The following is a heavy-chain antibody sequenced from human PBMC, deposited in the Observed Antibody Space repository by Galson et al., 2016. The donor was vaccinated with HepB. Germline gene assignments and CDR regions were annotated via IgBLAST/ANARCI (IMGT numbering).Heavy chain of an antibody. J-gene: IGHJ4*02. CDR1: GFSISGYW. CDR2: IRQDGSEQ. D-gene: IGHD6-13*01. Sequence: SLRLSCAASGFSISGYWMNWVRQTPEKGLKWVANIRQDGSEQYYVDSVKGRFTISRDNAKNSLYLQMNSLGAEDTATYYCARDSGVGGRSWVFDSWGQGTLVTVSS. CDR3: ARDSGVGGRSWVFDS. V-gene: IGHV3-7*01.